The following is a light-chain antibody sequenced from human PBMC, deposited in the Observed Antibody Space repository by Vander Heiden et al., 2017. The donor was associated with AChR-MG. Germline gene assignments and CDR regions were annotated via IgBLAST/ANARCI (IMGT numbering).Light chain of an antibody. V-gene: IGLV2-11*01. CDR3: CTYAGNDTWV. CDR2: DVN. J-gene: IGLJ3*02. CDR1: SSDVGDYDY. Sequence: QSGLTQPHSVSGSPGQSVTISCTGASSDVGDYDYVSWYQQNPGRAPKLIIFDVNQRASGVPDRISGSRSGNTSSLTISGLQGDDEATYYCCTYAGNDTWVFGGGTKVTGL.